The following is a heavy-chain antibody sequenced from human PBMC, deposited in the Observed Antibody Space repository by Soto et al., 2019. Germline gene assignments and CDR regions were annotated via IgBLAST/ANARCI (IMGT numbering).Heavy chain of an antibody. D-gene: IGHD4-17*01. J-gene: IGHJ6*02. CDR1: GFTFSTYG. CDR2: ISYDGTNK. V-gene: IGHV3-30*18. Sequence: QVQLVESGGGEVQPGRSLTISCAASGFTFSTYGMHWVRQTPGKGLEWVAVISYDGTNKFYSDSVKGRFTISGDNFKNPLTLQMNSLRADDTAVYSCAKDLQSYGDYDYYCYGMDVWGLGTRVTVSS. CDR3: AKDLQSYGDYDYYCYGMDV.